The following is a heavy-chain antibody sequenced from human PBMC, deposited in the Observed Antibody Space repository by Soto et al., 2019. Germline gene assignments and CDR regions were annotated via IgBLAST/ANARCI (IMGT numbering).Heavy chain of an antibody. CDR3: ARGVFYYYGSSGYSPDY. V-gene: IGHV3-30-3*01. CDR2: ISFDGSKK. CDR1: GFTSSSYV. J-gene: IGHJ4*02. D-gene: IGHD3-22*01. Sequence: QVQLVESGGGVVQPGRSLRLSCEGSGFTSSSYVMHWVRQAPGKGLEWVALISFDGSKKNYTDSVKGRFTISRDNSKNMMYLQMNSLRPEDTAVYYCARGVFYYYGSSGYSPDYWGQGTLVTVSS.